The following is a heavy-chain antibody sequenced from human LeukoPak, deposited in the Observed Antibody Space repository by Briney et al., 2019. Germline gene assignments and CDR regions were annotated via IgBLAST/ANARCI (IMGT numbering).Heavy chain of an antibody. CDR1: GGSISSYY. D-gene: IGHD3-3*01. Sequence: SETLCLTCTVSGGSISSYYWNWIRQPPGRGLEWVGYIYCSRGTNYKPAPKSRVTISVDTSKNQFSLKLSSVTAADTAVYYCARGERSASNWFDPWGQGTLVTVSS. CDR3: ARGERSASNWFDP. V-gene: IGHV4-59*01. CDR2: IYCSRGT. J-gene: IGHJ5*02.